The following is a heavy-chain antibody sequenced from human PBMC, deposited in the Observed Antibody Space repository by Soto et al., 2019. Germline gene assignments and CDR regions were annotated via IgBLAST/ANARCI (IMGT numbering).Heavy chain of an antibody. CDR1: GDSFSSYSAA. D-gene: IGHD3-10*01. J-gene: IGHJ5*02. Sequence: SQTLSLPCAISGDSFSSYSAAWNWIRQSPSGGLEWLGRTYYRSRFFSDYAESVKSRIIINPDTSKNQFSLQLKSVTPEDTAVYYCVRDRYSSSGWFDPWGQGTPVTVSS. CDR3: VRDRYSSSGWFDP. V-gene: IGHV6-1*01. CDR2: TYYRSRFFS.